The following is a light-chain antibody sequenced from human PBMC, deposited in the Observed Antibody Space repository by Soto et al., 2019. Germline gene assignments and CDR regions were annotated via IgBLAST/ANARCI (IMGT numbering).Light chain of an antibody. CDR3: QQRSNWPPIT. V-gene: IGKV3-11*01. CDR2: DAS. CDR1: PSVSSY. J-gene: IGKJ5*01. Sequence: EIVLTQSPATLSLSPGARATLSCRASPSVSSYLAWYQQKPGQAPRLLIYDASNRATGIPARFSGSGSGTDFTLTLSSLEPEDFAVYYCQQRSNWPPITFGQGTRLEIK.